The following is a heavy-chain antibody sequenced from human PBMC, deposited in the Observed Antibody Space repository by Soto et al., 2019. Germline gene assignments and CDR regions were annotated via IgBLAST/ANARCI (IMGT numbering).Heavy chain of an antibody. J-gene: IGHJ4*02. V-gene: IGHV1-69*12. CDR3: ASHYDSSGYYYRGLDY. D-gene: IGHD3-22*01. CDR1: GGTFSSYA. CDR2: IIPIFGTA. Sequence: QVQLVQSGAEVKKPGSSVKVSCKASGGTFSSYAISWVRQAPGQGLEWMGGIIPIFGTADYAQKFQGRVTITANESTSKCNMELSSLRYEDTAVYYCASHYDSSGYYYRGLDYWGQGTLVTVSS.